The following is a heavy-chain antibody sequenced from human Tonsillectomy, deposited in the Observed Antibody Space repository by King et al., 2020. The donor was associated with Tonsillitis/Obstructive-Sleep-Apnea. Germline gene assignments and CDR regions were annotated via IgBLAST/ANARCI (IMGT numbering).Heavy chain of an antibody. V-gene: IGHV3-64*01. D-gene: IGHD4-11*01. J-gene: IGHJ6*02. CDR2: ISSNGGST. CDR1: GFTFSSYA. CDR3: ARGRAMTTLTAASVDYYYYGMDV. Sequence: EWQLVQSGGGLVQPGGSLRLSCAASGFTFSSYAMHWVRQAPGKGLEYVSAISSNGGSTYYANSVRGRFTISRDNSKNTLYLQMGSLRAEDMTVYYCARGRAMTTLTAASVDYYYYGMDVWGQGTTVTVSS.